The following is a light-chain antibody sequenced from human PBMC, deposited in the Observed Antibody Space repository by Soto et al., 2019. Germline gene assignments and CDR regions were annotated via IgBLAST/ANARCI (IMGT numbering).Light chain of an antibody. V-gene: IGKV3-11*01. Sequence: EIVLTQSPATLSLSPGERATLSCRASQSVRSYLAWYQQKPGQATRLLLYDASTRATGITARFSGSGSGTAFTLTISSLEPEDFAVYYCQQGLTFGGGTKVEIK. J-gene: IGKJ4*01. CDR2: DAS. CDR1: QSVRSY. CDR3: QQGLT.